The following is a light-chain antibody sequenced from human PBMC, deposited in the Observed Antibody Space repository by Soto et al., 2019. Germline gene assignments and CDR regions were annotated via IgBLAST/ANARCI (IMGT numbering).Light chain of an antibody. CDR2: DAS. Sequence: DIQGTQSPSSLSASVGDRVTIPCHGSQDISNYLNWYQQKPGKAPKLLIYDASNLETGVPSRFSGSGSGTDFTLTISSLQPEDIATYYCQQYDNLPLTFGGGTKVDIK. CDR1: QDISNY. CDR3: QQYDNLPLT. V-gene: IGKV1-33*01. J-gene: IGKJ4*01.